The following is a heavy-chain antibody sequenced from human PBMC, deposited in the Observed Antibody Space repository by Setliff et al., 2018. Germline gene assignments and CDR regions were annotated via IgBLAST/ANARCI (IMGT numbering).Heavy chain of an antibody. Sequence: PSETLSLTCTVSDDSTSSRTYYWSWIRQPAGKGLEWIGHIYTSWSTVYNPSLQSRVTISVDTSKNQFSLSLSSVTAADTAVYYCARVSGFLYVDVWGKGTTVTVSS. J-gene: IGHJ6*04. D-gene: IGHD2-2*02. CDR3: ARVSGFLYVDV. CDR1: DDSTSSRTYY. V-gene: IGHV4-61*09. CDR2: IYTSWST.